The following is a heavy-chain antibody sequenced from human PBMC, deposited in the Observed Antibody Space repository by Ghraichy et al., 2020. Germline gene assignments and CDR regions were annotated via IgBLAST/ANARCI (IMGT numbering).Heavy chain of an antibody. CDR2: IYYSGST. J-gene: IGHJ3*02. V-gene: IGHV4-59*01. D-gene: IGHD3-16*02. CDR3: ARGGGGYDYIWGSYRWAPGAFDI. CDR1: GGSISSYY. Sequence: SETLSLTCTVSGGSISSYYWSWIRQPPGKGLEWIGYIYYSGSTNYNPSLKSRVTISVDTSKNQFSLKLSSVTAADTAVYYCARGGGGYDYIWGSYRWAPGAFDIWGQGTMVTVSS.